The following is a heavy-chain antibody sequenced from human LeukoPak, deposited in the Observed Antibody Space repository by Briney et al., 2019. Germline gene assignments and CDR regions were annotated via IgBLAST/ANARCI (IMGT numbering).Heavy chain of an antibody. J-gene: IGHJ4*02. V-gene: IGHV3-53*01. CDR1: GFTVSSNY. CDR2: IYSGGRT. D-gene: IGHD1-14*01. CDR3: ARDVSGTYYFDY. Sequence: GGSLRLSCAASGFTVSSNYMSWVRQAPGKGLEWVSLIYSGGRTNYADSVKGRFTISRDNSKNTLYLQMNSLRAEDTAVYYCARDVSGTYYFDYWGQGTLVTVSS.